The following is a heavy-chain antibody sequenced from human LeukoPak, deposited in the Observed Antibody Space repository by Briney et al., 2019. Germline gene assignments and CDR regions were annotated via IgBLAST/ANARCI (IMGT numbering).Heavy chain of an antibody. CDR2: IYYSGTT. J-gene: IGHJ5*02. Sequence: PSETLSLTCTVSGVSISSYYWSWIRQPPGKGLEWIGYIYYSGTTNYNPSLKSRVTISVDTSKNQFYLNLISVTAADTAVYFCARGRGGGGSSNNWFDPWGQGTLVTVSS. D-gene: IGHD2-15*01. CDR3: ARGRGGGGSSNNWFDP. CDR1: GVSISSYY. V-gene: IGHV4-59*12.